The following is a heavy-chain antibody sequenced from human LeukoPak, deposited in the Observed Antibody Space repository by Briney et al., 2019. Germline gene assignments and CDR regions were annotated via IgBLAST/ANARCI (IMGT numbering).Heavy chain of an antibody. J-gene: IGHJ1*01. D-gene: IGHD1-26*01. CDR3: ATSIVGLTYDEHFQH. CDR2: IFNGGST. V-gene: IGHV3-53*01. Sequence: GGSLRLSCAASGFAVSSNHMNWVRQAPGKGLEWVSVIFNGGSTYYADSVKGRFTISKDNSKNTLYLQMNSLRAEDTAVYYCATSIVGLTYDEHFQHWGQGTLVTVSS. CDR1: GFAVSSNH.